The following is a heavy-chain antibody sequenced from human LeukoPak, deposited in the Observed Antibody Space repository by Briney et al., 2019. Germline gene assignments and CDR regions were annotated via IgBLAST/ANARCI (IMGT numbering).Heavy chain of an antibody. Sequence: PGGSLRLSCAASGFTVGSDYMGWVRQAPGKGLEWVSVIYPGGTTYYPDSVKGRSTISRDNSKNTLFLQMNSLRAEDTAIYYCAGLAVAYFDSWGQGTLVSVSS. CDR2: IYPGGTT. CDR3: AGLAVAYFDS. V-gene: IGHV3-66*04. J-gene: IGHJ4*02. D-gene: IGHD6-19*01. CDR1: GFTVGSDY.